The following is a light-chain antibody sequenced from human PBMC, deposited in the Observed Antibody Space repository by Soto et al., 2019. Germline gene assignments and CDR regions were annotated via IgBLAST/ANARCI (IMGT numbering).Light chain of an antibody. CDR3: GTWDTSLSAGV. J-gene: IGLJ3*02. Sequence: QSVLTQPPSVSAAPGQRVTISCSGSNSNIATNYVSWYQHLPGAAPRLLICDDNKRPSGILDRFSGSKYGTSATLDITGLQTGDEADYYCGTWDTSLSAGVFGGGTKLTVL. V-gene: IGLV1-51*01. CDR2: DDN. CDR1: NSNIATNY.